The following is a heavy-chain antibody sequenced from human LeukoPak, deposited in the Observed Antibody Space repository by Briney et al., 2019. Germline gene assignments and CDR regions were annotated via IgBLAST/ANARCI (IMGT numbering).Heavy chain of an antibody. CDR3: ARWNSGWEFDY. J-gene: IGHJ4*02. D-gene: IGHD6-19*01. CDR2: IQSDGSST. Sequence: GGSLRLSCAASGFTFSIYWMHWVRQVPGKGLVWVSRIQSDGSSTSYADSVKGRFTISRDNAKNTLYLQMNSLRAEDTAVYYCARWNSGWEFDYWGQGTLVSVSS. V-gene: IGHV3-74*01. CDR1: GFTFSIYW.